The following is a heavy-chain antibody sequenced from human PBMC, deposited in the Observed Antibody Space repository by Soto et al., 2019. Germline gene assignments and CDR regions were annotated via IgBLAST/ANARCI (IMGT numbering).Heavy chain of an antibody. Sequence: QVQLVQSGAEVKKPGASVKVSCKASGYTFTSYAMHWVRQAPGQRLEWMGWINAGNGNTKYSQKFQGRDTITRDTSASTAYMELSSLRSEDTAVYYCARDPRQQLVGPHRFFDYWGQGTLVTVSS. D-gene: IGHD6-13*01. CDR1: GYTFTSYA. V-gene: IGHV1-3*01. J-gene: IGHJ4*02. CDR2: INAGNGNT. CDR3: ARDPRQQLVGPHRFFDY.